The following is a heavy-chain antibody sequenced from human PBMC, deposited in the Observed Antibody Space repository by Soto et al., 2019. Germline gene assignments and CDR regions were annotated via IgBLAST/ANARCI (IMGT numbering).Heavy chain of an antibody. CDR3: ARDRPFYCDYSGDFDY. V-gene: IGHV3-7*01. D-gene: IGHD4-17*01. J-gene: IGHJ4*02. CDR2: IKKDGSEK. Sequence: EVQLVESGGGLVQPGGSLRLSCAASGFTFSSYWMRWVRQAPGKGLEWVANIKKDGSEKYYVDSVKGRFTISRDNAKNSLYLQMNSLRAEDTAVYYCARDRPFYCDYSGDFDYCCQGTLVTVSS. CDR1: GFTFSSYW.